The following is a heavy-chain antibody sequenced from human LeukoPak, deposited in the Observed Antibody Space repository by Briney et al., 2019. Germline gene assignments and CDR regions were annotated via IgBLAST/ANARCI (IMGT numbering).Heavy chain of an antibody. J-gene: IGHJ4*02. CDR1: GFTFSSYP. CDR2: ISGSGGST. CDR3: ARVLWSGDYPRFDY. Sequence: QTGGSLRLSCAASGFTFSSYPMSWVRQAPGKGLEWVSVISGSGGSTYNADSVKGRFTIFRDNSKIMLYLQLNSLRVDDTAVYYCARVLWSGDYPRFDYWGQGTLVTVSS. V-gene: IGHV3-23*01. D-gene: IGHD4-17*01.